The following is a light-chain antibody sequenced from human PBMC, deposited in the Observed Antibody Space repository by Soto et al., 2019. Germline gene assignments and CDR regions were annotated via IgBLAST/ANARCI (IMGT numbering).Light chain of an antibody. J-gene: IGKJ1*01. Sequence: IQVTQSRSSLSASVGDRVTITCRASQSISSYLNWYQQKPGKAPKLLIYAASSLQSGVPSRFSGSGSGTDFTLTISSLQPEDFATYYCQQSYSTPPWTFGQGTKVDIK. V-gene: IGKV1-39*01. CDR1: QSISSY. CDR3: QQSYSTPPWT. CDR2: AAS.